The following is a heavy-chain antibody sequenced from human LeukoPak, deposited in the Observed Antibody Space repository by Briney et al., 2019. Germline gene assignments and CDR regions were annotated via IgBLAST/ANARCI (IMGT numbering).Heavy chain of an antibody. CDR1: GGTFSSYA. D-gene: IGHD6-6*01. Sequence: KPGASVKVSCKASGGTFSSYAISWVRQAPGQGLEWMGRIIPIFGTANYAQKFQGRVTITTDESTSTAYMELSSLRSEDTAVYYCARAASSIAARPTGAFDICGQGTMVTVSS. J-gene: IGHJ3*02. V-gene: IGHV1-69*05. CDR2: IIPIFGTA. CDR3: ARAASSIAARPTGAFDI.